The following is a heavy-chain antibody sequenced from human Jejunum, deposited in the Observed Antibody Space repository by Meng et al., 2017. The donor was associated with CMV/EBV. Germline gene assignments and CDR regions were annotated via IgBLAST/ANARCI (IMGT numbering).Heavy chain of an antibody. Sequence: VQVVGWGGGLVQPGGSLRLSCAVSGVSVSDDYLSWVRQSPGKGLEWVSIIYSNGDTHYADSVKGRITISRDNSKNTVSLEMNALRVDDTAVYYCAKLGVGATYWDSWGQGILVTVSS. CDR1: GVSVSDDY. CDR3: AKLGVGATYWDS. CDR2: IYSNGDT. D-gene: IGHD1-26*01. V-gene: IGHV3-66*01. J-gene: IGHJ4*02.